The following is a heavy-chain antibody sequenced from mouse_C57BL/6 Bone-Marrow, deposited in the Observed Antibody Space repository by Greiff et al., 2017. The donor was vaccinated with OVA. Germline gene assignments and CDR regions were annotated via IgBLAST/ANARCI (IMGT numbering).Heavy chain of an antibody. CDR1: GYAFTNYL. CDR3: ARSGLLAFAY. J-gene: IGHJ3*01. CDR2: INPGSGGT. Sequence: QVQLQQSGAELVRPGTSVKVSCKASGYAFTNYLIEWVKQRPGQGLEWIGVINPGSGGTNYNEKFKGKATLTADKSSSTAYMQLSSLTSEDSAVYFCARSGLLAFAYWGQGTLVTVSA. V-gene: IGHV1-54*01. D-gene: IGHD2-10*01.